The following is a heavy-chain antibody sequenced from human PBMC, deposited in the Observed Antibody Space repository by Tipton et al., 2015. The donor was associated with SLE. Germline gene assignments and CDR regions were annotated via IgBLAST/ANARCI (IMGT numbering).Heavy chain of an antibody. V-gene: IGHV4-38-2*02. CDR1: SYSISSGYY. Sequence: TLSLTCTVSSYSISSGYYWGWIRQPPGKGLEWIGSIYHSGSIYYSGNTYYNPSLESRVTISADTFKNQFSLKVTSVTAADTAVYFCAGIHPNNYGDYGPFDYWGQGIQVTVSS. D-gene: IGHD4-17*01. J-gene: IGHJ4*02. CDR2: IYYSGNT. CDR3: AGIHPNNYGDYGPFDY.